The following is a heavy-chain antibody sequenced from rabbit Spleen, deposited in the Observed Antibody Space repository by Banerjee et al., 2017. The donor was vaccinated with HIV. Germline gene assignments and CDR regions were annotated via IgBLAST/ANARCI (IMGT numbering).Heavy chain of an antibody. CDR3: ARDSAGREDFNL. J-gene: IGHJ4*01. V-gene: IGHV1S45*01. CDR2: IWPGDGST. CDR1: GFSFSSSYW. Sequence: QEQLVESGGGLVQPEGSLTLTCTASGFSFSSSYWICWVRQAPGKGLEWIGCIWPGDGSTYYANWVNGRFTISKASSTTVTLQMTSLTAADTATYFCARDSAGREDFNLWGQGTLVTVS. D-gene: IGHD4-2*01.